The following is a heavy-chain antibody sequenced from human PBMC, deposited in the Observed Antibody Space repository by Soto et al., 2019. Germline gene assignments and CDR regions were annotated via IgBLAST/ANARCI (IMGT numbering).Heavy chain of an antibody. Sequence: QVQLQESGPGLVKFLETLSLTCTVSGGSISTYFWTWVRQTPGKGLEWIGSNYKSRSTSYNPSLENRLTISVETSKNQFSLKLTSVTPVDTAIYYCVRDRGEWGQGMDVWGPGTTVTVSS. CDR2: NYKSRST. CDR3: VRDRGEWGQGMDV. CDR1: GGSISTYF. J-gene: IGHJ6*02. V-gene: IGHV4-59*01. D-gene: IGHD3-10*01.